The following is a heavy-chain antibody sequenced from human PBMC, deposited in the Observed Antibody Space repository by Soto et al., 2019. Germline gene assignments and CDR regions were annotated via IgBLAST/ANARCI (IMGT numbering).Heavy chain of an antibody. D-gene: IGHD3-16*01. CDR3: AMVDVYVTPSPQDV. CDR2: INTYNGNT. J-gene: IGHJ6*02. CDR1: GYTFTRYG. V-gene: IGHV1-18*01. Sequence: QVHLVQSGAEVKNPGASVKVSCKASGYTFTRYGIGWARQAPGQGLEWMGWINTYNGNTNYAQNVQGRVTLTTDTSTSTAYMELRSLRSNDTAIYYCAMVDVYVTPSPQDVWGQGTTVIVYS.